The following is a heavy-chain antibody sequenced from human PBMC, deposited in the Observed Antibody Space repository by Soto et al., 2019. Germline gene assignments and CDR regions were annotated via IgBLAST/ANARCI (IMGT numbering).Heavy chain of an antibody. J-gene: IGHJ6*03. V-gene: IGHV3-74*01. CDR3: ARVTHVPGIAAAATLMDV. CDR2: INSDGSST. CDR1: GFTFSSYW. D-gene: IGHD6-13*01. Sequence: GXSLRLACAASGFTFSSYWLHWFRQAPVNGLVWVSRINSDGSSTSYADSVKGRFTISRDNAKNTLYLQMNSLRAEDTAVYYCARVTHVPGIAAAATLMDVWGKGTTVTVSS.